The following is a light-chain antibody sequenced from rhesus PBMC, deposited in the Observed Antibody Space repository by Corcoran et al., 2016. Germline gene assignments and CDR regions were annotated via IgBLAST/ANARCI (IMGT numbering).Light chain of an antibody. CDR1: QSVGSN. CDR3: QQYNNWNS. J-gene: IGKJ2*01. V-gene: IGKV3-42*02. CDR2: DAS. Sequence: ETVVTQSPATLSLSPGERATLSCRASQSVGSNLAWYHQRPGQAPKILIYDASRRATGIPDRFSGSGSGTEFTLTISSLEPEDVGVYYCQQYNNWNSFGQGTKVEIK.